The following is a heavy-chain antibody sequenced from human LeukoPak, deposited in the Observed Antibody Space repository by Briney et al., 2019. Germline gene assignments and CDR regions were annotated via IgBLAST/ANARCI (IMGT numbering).Heavy chain of an antibody. D-gene: IGHD1-26*01. CDR2: VYYRGST. CDR3: ASSSGSYYFLFDP. J-gene: IGHJ5*02. CDR1: GGSINSSNYY. V-gene: IGHV4-39*01. Sequence: SETLSLTCTVSGGSINSSNYYWGWIRQPPGKGLEWIGSVYYRGSTYYNPSLKSRVTISVDTSKNQFSLKLSSVTAADTAVYYCASSSGSYYFLFDPWGQGTLVIVSS.